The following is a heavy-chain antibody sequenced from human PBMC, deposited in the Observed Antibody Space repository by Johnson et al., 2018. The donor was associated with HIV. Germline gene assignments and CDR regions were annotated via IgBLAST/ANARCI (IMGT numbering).Heavy chain of an antibody. Sequence: QVQVLESGGGVVQPGRSLRLSCAATGFTFSNYAMHWVRQAPGKGLEWVAVISYDGSNKYYADSVKGRFTISRDNAKNSLYLQMNSLRAEETALYYCARKNGRWLQDGAFDIWGQGTMVTVSS. V-gene: IGHV3-30-3*01. CDR1: GFTFSNYA. D-gene: IGHD5-24*01. J-gene: IGHJ3*02. CDR2: ISYDGSNK. CDR3: ARKNGRWLQDGAFDI.